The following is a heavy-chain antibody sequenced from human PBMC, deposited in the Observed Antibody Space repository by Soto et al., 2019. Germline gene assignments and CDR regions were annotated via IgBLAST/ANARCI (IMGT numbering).Heavy chain of an antibody. CDR1: GGTLGIYA. CDR2: IIAFSDIV. V-gene: IGHV1-69*13. J-gene: IGHJ6*02. D-gene: IGHD6-13*01. Sequence: SVKVSCKASGGTLGIYAITSVRQAPGQGLEWMGGIIAFSDIVNYTQKLQGRVTITADESTNTAYMDLSSLRSEDTAVYYCARSLYSSIWLHSGNSYYYYGMDVWGQGTTVTVSS. CDR3: ARSLYSSIWLHSGNSYYYYGMDV.